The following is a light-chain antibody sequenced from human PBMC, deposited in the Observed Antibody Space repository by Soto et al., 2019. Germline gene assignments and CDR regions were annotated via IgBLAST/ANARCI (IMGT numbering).Light chain of an antibody. J-gene: IGLJ2*01. CDR2: EVS. Sequence: QSVLTQPASVSGSPGQSITISCTGTSSDVGGYNYVSWYQQHPGKAPKLMIYEVSNRPSGVSNRFSGSKSGNTASLTISGLQAEDEADYYCSSYTGSSTSVLFGGGTKLTVL. CDR3: SSYTGSSTSVL. V-gene: IGLV2-14*01. CDR1: SSDVGGYNY.